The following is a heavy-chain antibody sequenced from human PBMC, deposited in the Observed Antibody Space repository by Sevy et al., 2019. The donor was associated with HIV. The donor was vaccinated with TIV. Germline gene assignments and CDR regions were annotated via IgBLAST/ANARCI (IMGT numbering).Heavy chain of an antibody. D-gene: IGHD3-22*01. CDR2: ISGSGVST. CDR1: RFTLRSYA. J-gene: IGHJ4*02. V-gene: IGHV3-23*01. CDR3: AKDVRYDSSGYFDY. Sequence: GGSLRLSCAASRFTLRSYAMSWVRQDPGKGLEWVSAISGSGVSTYYADSVKGRFTLSRDNSKNTLYLQMNSLRAEDTAVYYCAKDVRYDSSGYFDYWGQGILVTVSS.